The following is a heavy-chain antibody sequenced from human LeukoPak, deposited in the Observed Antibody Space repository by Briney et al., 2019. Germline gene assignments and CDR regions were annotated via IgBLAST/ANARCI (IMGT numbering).Heavy chain of an antibody. V-gene: IGHV4-4*09. CDR2: IYTSGST. D-gene: IGHD3-10*01. J-gene: IGHJ4*02. CDR1: GGSISSYY. CDR3: ARRRGSGSYYYFDY. Sequence: SETLSLTCTVSGGSISSYYWSWIRQPPGKGLEGIGYIYTSGSTNYNPSLKPPVTISVDTSNNQFSLQLTSVTAADTAVYYCARRRGSGSYYYFDYSGQGTLVTVSS.